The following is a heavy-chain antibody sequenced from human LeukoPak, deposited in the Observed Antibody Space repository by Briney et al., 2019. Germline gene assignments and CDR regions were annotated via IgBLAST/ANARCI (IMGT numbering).Heavy chain of an antibody. CDR1: GFTFDDYA. Sequence: GGSLRLSCAASGFTFDDYAMHWVRQPPGKGLEWVSGISWNSGNIAYAGSVKGRFTISRDNAKNSLYLQMNSLRAEDTALYYCAKGPPLRDYGMDVWGQGTTVTVSS. CDR3: AKGPPLRDYGMDV. D-gene: IGHD2-21*02. J-gene: IGHJ6*02. V-gene: IGHV3-9*01. CDR2: ISWNSGNI.